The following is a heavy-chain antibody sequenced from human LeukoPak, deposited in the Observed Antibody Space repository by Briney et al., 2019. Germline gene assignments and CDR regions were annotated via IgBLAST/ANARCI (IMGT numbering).Heavy chain of an antibody. CDR1: GGSFSGYY. CDR2: INHSGST. Sequence: PSETLSLTCAVYGGSFSGYYWSWIRQPPGKGLEWIGEINHSGSTNYNPSLKSRVTISVDTSKNQFSLKLSSVTAADTAVYYCARHKIQTGVYYWGQGTLVTVSS. V-gene: IGHV4-34*01. D-gene: IGHD6-13*01. CDR3: ARHKIQTGVYY. J-gene: IGHJ4*02.